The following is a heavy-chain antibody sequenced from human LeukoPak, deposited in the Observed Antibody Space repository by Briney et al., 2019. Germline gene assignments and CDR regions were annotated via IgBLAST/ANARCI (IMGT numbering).Heavy chain of an antibody. D-gene: IGHD4-17*01. CDR3: ARGLNRNDYGDYGY. CDR2: ISYDGSNK. Sequence: GGSLRLSCAASGFTFSSYAMHWVRQAPGKGLEWVAVISYDGSNKYYTDSVKGRFTISRDNSKNTLYLQMNSLRAEDTAVYYCARGLNRNDYGDYGYWGQGTLVTVSS. J-gene: IGHJ4*02. CDR1: GFTFSSYA. V-gene: IGHV3-30-3*01.